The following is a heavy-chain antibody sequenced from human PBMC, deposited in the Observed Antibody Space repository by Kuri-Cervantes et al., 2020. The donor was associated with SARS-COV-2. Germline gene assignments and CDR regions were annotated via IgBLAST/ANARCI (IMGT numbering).Heavy chain of an antibody. V-gene: IGHV3-48*02. CDR2: NSSSRTI. J-gene: IGHJ4*02. D-gene: IGHD6-25*01. CDR1: GFTFSSYS. Sequence: GGTLRLSCAASGFTFSSYSMNWVRQAPGKGLEWVSYNSSSRTIYYADSVKGRFNIYRHNVRNALYLQMDSLRDEDTAVYYCASQRLPLFDYWGQGTLVTVSS. CDR3: ASQRLPLFDY.